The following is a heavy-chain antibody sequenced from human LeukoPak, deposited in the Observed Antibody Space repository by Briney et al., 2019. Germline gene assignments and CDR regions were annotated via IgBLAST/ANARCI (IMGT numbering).Heavy chain of an antibody. CDR2: IYHSGST. CDR3: ARDLALEGDY. CDR1: GGSISTSSYY. Sequence: SETLSLTCTVSGGSISTSSYYWGWIRQPPGKGLEWIGSIYHSGSTYYNPSLKSRVTISVDTSKNQFSLKLSSVTAADTAVYYCARDLALEGDYWGQGTLVTVSS. J-gene: IGHJ4*02. V-gene: IGHV4-39*07.